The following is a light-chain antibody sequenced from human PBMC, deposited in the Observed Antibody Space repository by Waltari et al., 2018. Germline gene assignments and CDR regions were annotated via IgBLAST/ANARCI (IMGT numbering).Light chain of an antibody. J-gene: IGKJ3*01. CDR2: KIS. Sequence: DYVMTQSPLSSPVTLGQPASISCRSSQSLVHSDGNTYVSWLQQRPGQPPRLLIYKISNRFSGVPDRFSGSGSGTDFTLTISSLEPEDFAVYYCQQRSNWPRFTFGPGTKVDIK. V-gene: IGKV2-24*01. CDR1: QSLVHSDGNTY. CDR3: QQRSNWPRFT.